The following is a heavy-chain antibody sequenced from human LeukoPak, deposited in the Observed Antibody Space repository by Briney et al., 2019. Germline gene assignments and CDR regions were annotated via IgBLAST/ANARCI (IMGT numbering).Heavy chain of an antibody. V-gene: IGHV3-74*01. CDR1: GFTFSSYW. J-gene: IGHJ4*02. Sequence: AGGSLRLSCAASGFTFSSYWMHWVRQAPGKGLVWVSRINSDGSSTSYADSVKGRFTISRDNAKNTLYLQMNSLRAEDTAVYYCATGVQLVRYFDYWGQGTLSPSPQ. CDR3: ATGVQLVRYFDY. D-gene: IGHD6-13*01. CDR2: INSDGSST.